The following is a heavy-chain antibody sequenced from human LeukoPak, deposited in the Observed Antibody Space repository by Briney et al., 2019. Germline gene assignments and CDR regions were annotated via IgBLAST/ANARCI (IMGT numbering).Heavy chain of an antibody. CDR3: ARASSYDYTYYGMDV. CDR1: GSTFSSNW. Sequence: TGGSLRLSCAASGSTFSSNWMYWVRQAPGKGLVWVSRINSDGSTTSYVDSVKGRFTISRDNAKSTLYLQMNSLRAEDTAVYYCARASSYDYTYYGMDVWGQGTTVTVSS. CDR2: INSDGSTT. V-gene: IGHV3-74*01. J-gene: IGHJ6*02. D-gene: IGHD3-10*01.